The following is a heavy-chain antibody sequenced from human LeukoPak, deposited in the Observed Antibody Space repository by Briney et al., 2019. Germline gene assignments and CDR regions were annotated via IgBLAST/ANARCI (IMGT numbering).Heavy chain of an antibody. Sequence: GASVKVSCKASGFTFTSSAVRWVRQARGQRLEWIGWIVVGSDNIDYAQKFQERVTITRDMSTTTAYMELSSLRSEDTAVYYCAADIDYYDGSGYYKNFDYWGQGTLVTVSS. J-gene: IGHJ4*02. V-gene: IGHV1-58*01. D-gene: IGHD3-22*01. CDR3: AADIDYYDGSGYYKNFDY. CDR2: IVVGSDNI. CDR1: GFTFTSSA.